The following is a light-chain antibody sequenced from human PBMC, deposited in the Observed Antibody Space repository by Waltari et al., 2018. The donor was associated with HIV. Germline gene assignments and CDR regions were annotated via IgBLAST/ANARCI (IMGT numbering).Light chain of an antibody. CDR2: DVS. Sequence: QSALTQPRSVSGSPGQSVTISCTGTNSDVGGYNYVSWYQQYPGKAPKLMIHDVSKRPSGVPDRFSGSKSGNTATLSISGLQAEDEADYYCCSYAGSYTWVFGGGTKVTVL. CDR3: CSYAGSYTWV. CDR1: NSDVGGYNY. V-gene: IGLV2-11*01. J-gene: IGLJ3*02.